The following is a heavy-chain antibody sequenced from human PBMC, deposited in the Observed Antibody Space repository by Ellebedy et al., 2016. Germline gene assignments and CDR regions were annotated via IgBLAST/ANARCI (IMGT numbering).Heavy chain of an antibody. D-gene: IGHD6-6*01. V-gene: IGHV3-7*03. CDR2: IKQDGSET. J-gene: IGHJ4*02. CDR1: GFIFSAYW. CDR3: ARVLAGRPSDY. Sequence: GESLKISCTASGFIFSAYWMTWVRQAPGKGLEWVASIKQDGSETCYVDSVKGRFTISRDNPENSLYLQMNSLRAEDTAVYYCARVLAGRPSDYWGQGTLVTVSS.